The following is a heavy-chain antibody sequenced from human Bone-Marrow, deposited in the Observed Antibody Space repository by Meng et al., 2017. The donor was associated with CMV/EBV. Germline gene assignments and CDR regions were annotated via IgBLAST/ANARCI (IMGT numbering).Heavy chain of an antibody. CDR2: IKPDGSEK. CDR1: GFTFSSYW. Sequence: GESLKISCAASGFTFSSYWMSWVRQAPGKGLEWVANIKPDGSEKYYVDSVKGRFTISRDNAKNSLYLQMNSLRVEDTAVYHCAWGSGLASWGQGTLVTVSS. CDR3: AWGSGLAS. J-gene: IGHJ4*02. V-gene: IGHV3-7*04.